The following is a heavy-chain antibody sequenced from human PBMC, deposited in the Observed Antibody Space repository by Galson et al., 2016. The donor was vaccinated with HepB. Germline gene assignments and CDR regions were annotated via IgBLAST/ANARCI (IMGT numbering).Heavy chain of an antibody. V-gene: IGHV3-48*02. Sequence: SLRLSCAASGFTFSSYSMNRVRQAPGKGLEWVSYISSSSSTIYYADSVKGRFTISRDNAKNSLYLQMNSLRDEDTAVYYCARDWPYDSSLYDYYGMDVWGQGTTVTVSS. CDR1: GFTFSSYS. CDR3: ARDWPYDSSLYDYYGMDV. CDR2: ISSSSSTI. J-gene: IGHJ6*02. D-gene: IGHD3-22*01.